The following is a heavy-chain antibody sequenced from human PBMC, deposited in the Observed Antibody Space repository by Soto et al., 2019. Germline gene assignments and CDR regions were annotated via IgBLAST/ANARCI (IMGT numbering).Heavy chain of an antibody. V-gene: IGHV2-5*02. CDR2: IYWDDDK. CDR3: AHSVSTMVRGVIITTNWFDP. CDR1: GLSLSTSGVG. D-gene: IGHD3-10*01. Sequence: SGPTLVNPTQTLTLTCTFSGLSLSTSGVGVGWIRQPPGKALEWLALIYWDDDKRYSPSLKSRLTITKDTSKNQVVLTMTNMDPVDTAAYYCAHSVSTMVRGVIITTNWFDPWGQGTLVTV. J-gene: IGHJ5*02.